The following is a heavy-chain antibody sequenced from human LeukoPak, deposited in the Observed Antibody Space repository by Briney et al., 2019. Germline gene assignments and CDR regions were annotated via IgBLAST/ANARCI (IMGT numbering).Heavy chain of an antibody. CDR1: GFTFSSYS. CDR2: ISSSSSYI. Sequence: SGGSLRLSCAASGFTFSSYSMNWVRQAPGKGLEWVSSISSSSSYIYYADSVKGRFTISRDNSQNTLYLQMNSLRTEDTAVYYCVRGVVGGTRAFDRWGQGTMVTVSS. J-gene: IGHJ3*01. D-gene: IGHD1-26*01. V-gene: IGHV3-21*01. CDR3: VRGVVGGTRAFDR.